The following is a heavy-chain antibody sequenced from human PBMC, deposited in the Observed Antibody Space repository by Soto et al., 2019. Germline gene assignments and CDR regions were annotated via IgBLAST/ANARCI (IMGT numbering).Heavy chain of an antibody. J-gene: IGHJ5*02. CDR3: ARAIVRYSSSWSTKAVLMYPPWFDP. CDR1: GGSFSGYY. CDR2: INHSGST. Sequence: SETLSLTCAVYGGSFSGYYWSWIRQPPGKGLEWIGEINHSGSTNYNPSLKSRVTISVDTSKNQFSLKLSSVTAADTAVYYCARAIVRYSSSWSTKAVLMYPPWFDPWGQGTLVTVSS. D-gene: IGHD6-13*01. V-gene: IGHV4-34*01.